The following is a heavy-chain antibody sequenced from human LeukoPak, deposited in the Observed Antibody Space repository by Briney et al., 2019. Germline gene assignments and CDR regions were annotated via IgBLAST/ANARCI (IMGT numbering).Heavy chain of an antibody. CDR2: ISAYNGDT. Sequence: ASVKVSCKPSGYTFTNYGVSWVRQAPGQGLEWMGWISAYNGDTNYAQKLQGRVTMTTDTSTSTAYMELRSLRSDDTAAYYCARGQYCGGDCSSSDAFDVWGQGTMVTVSS. CDR3: ARGQYCGGDCSSSDAFDV. J-gene: IGHJ3*01. D-gene: IGHD2-21*02. CDR1: GYTFTNYG. V-gene: IGHV1-18*01.